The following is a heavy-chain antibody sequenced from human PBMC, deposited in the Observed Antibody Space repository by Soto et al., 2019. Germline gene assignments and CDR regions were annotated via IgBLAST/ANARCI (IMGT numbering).Heavy chain of an antibody. Sequence: SETLSLTWIVSGVSISNYYWSWIRQPPGKGLEWIGYIYYSGSTNYNPSLTSRVTISVDTSKNQFSLKLSSVTAADTAVYYCARHRYSYGVYYFDYWGQGTLVTVSS. CDR2: IYYSGST. CDR1: GVSISNYY. J-gene: IGHJ4*02. V-gene: IGHV4-59*08. D-gene: IGHD5-18*01. CDR3: ARHRYSYGVYYFDY.